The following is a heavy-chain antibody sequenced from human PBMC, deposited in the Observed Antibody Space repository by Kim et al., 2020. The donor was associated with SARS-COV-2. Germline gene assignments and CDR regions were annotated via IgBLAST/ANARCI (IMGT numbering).Heavy chain of an antibody. J-gene: IGHJ3*01. CDR2: INHSGSP. D-gene: IGHD3-22*01. V-gene: IGHV4-34*01. CDR1: GGSFSAYY. CDR3: ARAGGVYYDSSASAFGF. Sequence: SETLSLTCAVYGGSFSAYYWSWIRQPPGKGLEWIGEINHSGSPNYNPSLKSRVTISVDTSKNQFSLKLSSLTAADTAVYYCARAGGVYYDSSASAFGFWG.